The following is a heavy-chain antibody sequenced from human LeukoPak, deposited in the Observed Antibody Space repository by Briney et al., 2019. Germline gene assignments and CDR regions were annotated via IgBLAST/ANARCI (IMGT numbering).Heavy chain of an antibody. V-gene: IGHV3-33*01. Sequence: PGGSLRLSCAASGFTFSSYGMHWVRQAPGNGLEWVAVIWYDGSNKYYADSVKGRFTISRDNSKNTLYLQMNSLRAEDTAVYYCARESSAFDYWGQGTLVTVSS. CDR1: GFTFSSYG. CDR3: ARESSAFDY. D-gene: IGHD3-22*01. J-gene: IGHJ4*02. CDR2: IWYDGSNK.